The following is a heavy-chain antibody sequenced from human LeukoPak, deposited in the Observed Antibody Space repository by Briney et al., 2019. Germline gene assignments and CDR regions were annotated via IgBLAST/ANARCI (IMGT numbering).Heavy chain of an antibody. V-gene: IGHV3-7*01. Sequence: GGSLRLSCAASGFTFSSYWMSWVRQAPGKGLEWVANIKQDGSEKYYVDSVKGRFTISRDNAKNSLYLQMNSLRAEDTAVYYCARDVSIWFREHDAFDIWGQGTMVTVSS. CDR1: GFTFSSYW. D-gene: IGHD3-10*01. J-gene: IGHJ3*02. CDR3: ARDVSIWFREHDAFDI. CDR2: IKQDGSEK.